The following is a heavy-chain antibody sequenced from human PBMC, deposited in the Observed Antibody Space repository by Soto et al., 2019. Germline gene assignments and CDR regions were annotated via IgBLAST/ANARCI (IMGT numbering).Heavy chain of an antibody. CDR1: GGSFSGYY. CDR2: INHSGST. V-gene: IGHV4-34*01. D-gene: IGHD3-3*01. CDR3: ARSLNYDFWSGYLQGGYFDY. J-gene: IGHJ4*02. Sequence: SETLSLTCAVYGGSFSGYYWSWIRQPPGKGLEWIGEINHSGSTNYNPSLKSRVTISVDTSKNQFSLKLSSVTAADTAVYYCARSLNYDFWSGYLQGGYFDYWGQGTLVTVSS.